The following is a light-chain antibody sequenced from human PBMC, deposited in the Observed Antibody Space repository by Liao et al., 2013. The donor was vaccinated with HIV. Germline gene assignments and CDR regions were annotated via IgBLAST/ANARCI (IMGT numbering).Light chain of an antibody. J-gene: IGLJ3*02. CDR2: YDS. V-gene: IGLV3-21*01. CDR1: ALPKQY. Sequence: SYELTQPPSVSVSPGQTARITCSGDALPKQYAYWYQQKPGQAPVLVIYYDSDRPSGIPERFSGSNSGNTATLTISRVEAGDEADYYCQVWDSSSDFWVFGGGTKLTVL. CDR3: QVWDSSSDFWV.